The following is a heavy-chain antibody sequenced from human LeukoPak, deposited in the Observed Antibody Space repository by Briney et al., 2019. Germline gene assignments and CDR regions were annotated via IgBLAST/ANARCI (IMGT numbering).Heavy chain of an antibody. CDR3: ARVGYPTQRRVLSAVTIPTPGAFDV. J-gene: IGHJ3*01. Sequence: SETLSLTCAAYGVPFSNYYWSWIRQPPGKGLEWIGDIYNTGSTTYRLSLKSRVIISVDTSRKRFALSLTSVTAAETAVYYCARVGYPTQRRVLSAVTIPTPGAFDVWGQGTLVTVSS. CDR2: IYNTGST. D-gene: IGHD4-17*01. CDR1: GVPFSNYY. V-gene: IGHV4-34*01.